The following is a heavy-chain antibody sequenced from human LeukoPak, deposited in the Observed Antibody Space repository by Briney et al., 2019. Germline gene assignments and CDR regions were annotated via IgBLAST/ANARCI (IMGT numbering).Heavy chain of an antibody. Sequence: PSETLSLTCTVSGGSISSYYWSWIRQPPGKGLEWIGYIYYSGSTNYNPSLKSRVTISVGTSKNQFSLKLSSVTAADTAVYYCARAVLDSSGYYYEYYFDYWGQGTLVTVSS. CDR3: ARAVLDSSGYYYEYYFDY. D-gene: IGHD3-22*01. V-gene: IGHV4-59*01. J-gene: IGHJ4*02. CDR2: IYYSGST. CDR1: GGSISSYY.